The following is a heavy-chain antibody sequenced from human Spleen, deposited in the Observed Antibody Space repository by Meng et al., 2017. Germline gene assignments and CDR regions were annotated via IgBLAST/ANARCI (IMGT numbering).Heavy chain of an antibody. CDR1: GFSLSTSGVG. CDR2: TYWNEDK. Sequence: SGPTLVKPTQTLTLTCTFSGFSLSTSGVGVGWVRQPPGKALEWLALTYWNEDKHYSPPLKRRLTITKDTSKNQVVLIMTNMDPVDTGTYFCVHQTYSRSVDYWGQGTLVTVSS. CDR3: VHQTYSRSVDY. J-gene: IGHJ4*02. D-gene: IGHD6-13*01. V-gene: IGHV2-5*04.